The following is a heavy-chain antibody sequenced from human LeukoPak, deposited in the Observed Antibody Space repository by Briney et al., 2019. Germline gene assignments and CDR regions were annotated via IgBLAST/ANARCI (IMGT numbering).Heavy chain of an antibody. J-gene: IGHJ4*02. CDR2: IYHSGST. CDR1: GYSISSGYY. V-gene: IGHV4-38-2*01. D-gene: IGHD6-13*01. Sequence: KPSETLSLTCAVSGYSISSGYYWGWIGQPPGKGLEWIGSIYHSGSTYYNPSLKSRVTISVDTSKNQFSLKLSSVTAADTAVYYCARYSSIWYVYFDSWGQGTLVTVSS. CDR3: ARYSSIWYVYFDS.